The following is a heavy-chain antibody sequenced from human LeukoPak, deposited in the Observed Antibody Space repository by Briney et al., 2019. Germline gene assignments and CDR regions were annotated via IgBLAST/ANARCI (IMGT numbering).Heavy chain of an antibody. V-gene: IGHV4-39*07. CDR2: IYYSGST. J-gene: IGHJ4*02. CDR1: GGSISSSSYY. CDR3: ANSIQLCLRGPLFDY. D-gene: IGHD5-18*01. Sequence: SETLSLTCTVSGGSISSSSYYWGWIRQPPGKGLEWIGSIYYSGSTYYNPSLKSRVTISVDTSKNQFSLKLSSVAAADTAVYYCANSIQLCLRGPLFDYWGQGTLVTVSS.